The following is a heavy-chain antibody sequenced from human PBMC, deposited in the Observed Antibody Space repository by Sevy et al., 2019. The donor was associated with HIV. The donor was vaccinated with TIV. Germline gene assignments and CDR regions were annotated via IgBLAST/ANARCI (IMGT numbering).Heavy chain of an antibody. D-gene: IGHD3-16*01. CDR1: GFTFSSYD. Sequence: GGSLRLSCTASGFTFSSYDMNWVRQAPGKGLEWVSRISSSGSSIYYAGSVKGRFTIYRDNAKNSLNMQMNSLRAEGTGVYYCTRSGGDVEYGFDPWGQGTLVTVSS. CDR3: TRSGGDVEYGFDP. J-gene: IGHJ5*02. V-gene: IGHV3-48*03. CDR2: ISSSGSSI.